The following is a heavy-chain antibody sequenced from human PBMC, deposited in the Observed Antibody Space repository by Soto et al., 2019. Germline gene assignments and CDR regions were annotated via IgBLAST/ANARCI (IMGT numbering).Heavy chain of an antibody. Sequence: GEAVKSSWKASGYSFSTYWIGWVRQMPGKGLEWMGIIYPGDSDTKYSPSLQGQVTISADTSISTAYLQWTSLEASDTAMYYCARSRRGAYSSGWYSPSGYYNYGIDVWGQGTKVTVSS. CDR1: GYSFSTYW. CDR2: IYPGDSDT. D-gene: IGHD6-19*01. V-gene: IGHV5-51*01. CDR3: ARSRRGAYSSGWYSPSGYYNYGIDV. J-gene: IGHJ6*02.